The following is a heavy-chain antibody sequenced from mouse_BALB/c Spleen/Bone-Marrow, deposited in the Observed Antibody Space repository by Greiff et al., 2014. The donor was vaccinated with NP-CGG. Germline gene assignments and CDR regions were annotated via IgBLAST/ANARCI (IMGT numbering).Heavy chain of an antibody. CDR2: ISSGGSYT. CDR1: GFTFSGYA. CDR3: ARHGITRLLDY. Sequence: EVKLMESGGGLVKPGGSLKLSCAASGFTFSGYAMSWVRQTPEKRLEWVATISSGGSYTYYPDSVKGRFTISRDNAKNTLYLQMSSLRSEDTAMYYCARHGITRLLDYWGQGTTLTVSS. J-gene: IGHJ2*01. V-gene: IGHV5-9-3*01. D-gene: IGHD2-4*01.